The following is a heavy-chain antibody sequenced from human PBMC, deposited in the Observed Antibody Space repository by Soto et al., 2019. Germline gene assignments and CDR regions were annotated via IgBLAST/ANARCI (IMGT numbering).Heavy chain of an antibody. V-gene: IGHV1-2*04. CDR1: GYTFTGYY. CDR2: INPNSGGT. CDR3: AREAGGSTSWFDP. J-gene: IGHJ5*02. Sequence: ASVKVSCKASGYTFTGYYMHWVRQAPGQGLEWMGWINPNSGGTNYAQKFQGWVTMTRDTSISTAYMELSRLRSDDTAVCYCAREAGGSTSWFDPWGQGTLVTVSS. D-gene: IGHD2-2*01.